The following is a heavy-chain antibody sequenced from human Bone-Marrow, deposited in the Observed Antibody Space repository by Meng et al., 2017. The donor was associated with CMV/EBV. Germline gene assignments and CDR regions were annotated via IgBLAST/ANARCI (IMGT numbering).Heavy chain of an antibody. D-gene: IGHD1-26*01. CDR3: TRDDRWALDF. V-gene: IGHV3-7*01. CDR1: GFTFDDYG. Sequence: GESLKISCAASGFTFDDYGMSWVRQAPGKGLEWVANIKQDGSKKYYVDSVRGRFTISRDNAGNSLYLEMNSLRVEDTAVYYCTRDDRWALDFWGQGTLVTVSS. CDR2: IKQDGSKK. J-gene: IGHJ4*02.